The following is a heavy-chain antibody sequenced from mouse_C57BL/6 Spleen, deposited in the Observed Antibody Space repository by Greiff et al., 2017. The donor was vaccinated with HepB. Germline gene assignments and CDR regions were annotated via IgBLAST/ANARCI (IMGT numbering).Heavy chain of an antibody. CDR2: LDPEDGDT. CDR1: GFYIKDYY. CDR3: TTSGWCFDY. V-gene: IGHV14-1*01. J-gene: IGHJ2*01. D-gene: IGHD1-1*02. Sequence: EVQLQHSGAELVRPGASVKLSCTASGFYIKDYYMHWVKQRPEQGLEWIGRLDPEDGDTESAPKFQGKATMTADTASNQAYLQLSSLTSEDTAVYYCTTSGWCFDYWGQGTTLTVSS.